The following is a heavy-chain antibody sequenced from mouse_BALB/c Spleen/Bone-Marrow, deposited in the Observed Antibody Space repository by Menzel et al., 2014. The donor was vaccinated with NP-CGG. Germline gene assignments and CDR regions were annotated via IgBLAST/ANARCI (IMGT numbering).Heavy chain of an antibody. J-gene: IGHJ3*01. D-gene: IGHD2-13*01. V-gene: IGHV1S81*02. Sequence: VQLVESGAELVKPGASVKLSCKASGYTFTSYYMYWVKQRPGQGLEWIGEINPSNGGTNFNEKFKSKATLTVDKSSSTAHMQLSSLTSEDSAVYYCTREGDSPFAYWGQGTLVTVSA. CDR2: INPSNGGT. CDR1: GYTFTSYY. CDR3: TREGDSPFAY.